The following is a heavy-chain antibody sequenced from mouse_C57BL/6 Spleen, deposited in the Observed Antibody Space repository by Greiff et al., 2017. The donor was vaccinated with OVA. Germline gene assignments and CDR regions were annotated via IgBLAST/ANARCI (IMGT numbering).Heavy chain of an antibody. Sequence: VQLQQPGAELVRPGTSVKLSCKASGYTFTSYWMHWVKQRPGQGLEWIGVIDPSDSSTNYNQKFTGKATLTVDTSSSTAYMQRSSLTSEDSAVYYCAREGYDYDVRFAYWGQGTLVTVSA. CDR1: GYTFTSYW. CDR3: AREGYDYDVRFAY. J-gene: IGHJ3*01. D-gene: IGHD2-4*01. CDR2: IDPSDSST. V-gene: IGHV1-59*01.